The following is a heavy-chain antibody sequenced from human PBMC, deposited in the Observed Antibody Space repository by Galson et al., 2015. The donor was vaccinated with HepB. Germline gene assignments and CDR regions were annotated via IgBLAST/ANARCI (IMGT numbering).Heavy chain of an antibody. D-gene: IGHD3-3*01. CDR1: GFTFSSYA. V-gene: IGHV3-23*01. CDR2: ISGSGGST. J-gene: IGHJ6*02. Sequence: SLRLSCAASGFTFSSYAMSWVRQAPGKGLEWVSAISGSGGSTYYADSVKGRFTISRDNSKNTLYLQMNSLRAEDTAVYYCAKEGRALRFLEWPTLGAYYYYGMDVWGQGTTVTVSS. CDR3: AKEGRALRFLEWPTLGAYYYYGMDV.